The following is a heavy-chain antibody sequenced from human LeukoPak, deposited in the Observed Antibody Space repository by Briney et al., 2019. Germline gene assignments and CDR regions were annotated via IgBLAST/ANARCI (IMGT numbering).Heavy chain of an antibody. CDR1: GGTFSSYA. CDR3: ARATYYYDSTGPGAFDI. CDR2: IIPILGIA. V-gene: IGHV1-69*04. Sequence: ASVKVSCKASGGTFSSYAISWVRQAPGQGLEWMGRIIPILGIANYAQKFQGRVTITADKSTSTAYMELSSLRSEDTAVYYCARATYYYDSTGPGAFDIWGQGTMVTVSS. J-gene: IGHJ3*02. D-gene: IGHD3-22*01.